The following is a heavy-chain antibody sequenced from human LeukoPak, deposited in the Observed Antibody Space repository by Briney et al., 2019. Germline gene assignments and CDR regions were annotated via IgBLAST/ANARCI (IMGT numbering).Heavy chain of an antibody. CDR1: GFTFSSYA. J-gene: IGHJ6*02. Sequence: GGSLRLSCAASGFTFSSYAMHWVRQAPGKGLEWVAVISYDGSNKYYADSVKGRFTISRDNSKNALYLQMNSLRAEDTAVYYCAKEGPAAPTWRMDVWGQGTTVTVSS. V-gene: IGHV3-30-3*01. CDR2: ISYDGSNK. CDR3: AKEGPAAPTWRMDV. D-gene: IGHD2-2*01.